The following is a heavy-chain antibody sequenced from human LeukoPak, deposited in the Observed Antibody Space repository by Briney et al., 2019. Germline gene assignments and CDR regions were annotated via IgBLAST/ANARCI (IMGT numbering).Heavy chain of an antibody. V-gene: IGHV4-34*01. CDR2: INHSGST. J-gene: IGHJ4*02. Sequence: TSETLSLTCAVYGGSFSGYYWSWIRQPPGKGLEWIGEINHSGSTNYNPSLKSRVTISVDTSKNQFSLKLSSVTAADTAVYYCASVDYYGSGSYPKLDYWGQGTLVTVSS. D-gene: IGHD3-10*01. CDR3: ASVDYYGSGSYPKLDY. CDR1: GGSFSGYY.